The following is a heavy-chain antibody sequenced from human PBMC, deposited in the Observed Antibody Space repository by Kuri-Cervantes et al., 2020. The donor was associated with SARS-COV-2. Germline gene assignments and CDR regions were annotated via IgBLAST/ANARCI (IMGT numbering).Heavy chain of an antibody. Sequence: GGSLRLSCEASGFSFSSDAMHWVRQTPGKGLEWVALMSHDGSSIYYADSVKGRFTISRDNAKNSLYLQMNSLRAEDTAVYYCARGPRVYDILTGYYCAFDIWGQGTMVTVSS. J-gene: IGHJ3*02. CDR1: GFSFSSDA. D-gene: IGHD3-9*01. CDR2: MSHDGSSI. CDR3: ARGPRVYDILTGYYCAFDI. V-gene: IGHV3-30*04.